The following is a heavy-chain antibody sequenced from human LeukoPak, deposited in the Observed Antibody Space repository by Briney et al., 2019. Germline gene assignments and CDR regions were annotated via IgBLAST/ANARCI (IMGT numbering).Heavy chain of an antibody. D-gene: IGHD4-23*01. CDR3: ARGDYGGPSGY. CDR1: GGSISSGSYY. V-gene: IGHV4-61*02. J-gene: IGHJ4*02. CDR2: IYTSGST. Sequence: PSETLSLTCTVSGGSISSGSYYWSWIRQPAGKGLEWIGRIYTSGSTNYNPSLKSRVTISVDTSKNQFSLKLSSVTAADTAVYYCARGDYGGPSGYWGQGTLVTVSS.